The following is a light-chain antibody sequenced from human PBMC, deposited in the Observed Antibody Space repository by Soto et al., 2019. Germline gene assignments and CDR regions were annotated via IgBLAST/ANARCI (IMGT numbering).Light chain of an antibody. J-gene: IGKJ1*01. Sequence: EIVLTQSPATLSLSPGERATLSCRASHSVSSNLAWYQQKPGQAPRLLISDASSRATDVPDRFSGSGSGTDFTLTITRLEPEDFAVYYCQQYGDSPVTFGQGTKVDIK. CDR1: HSVSSN. CDR3: QQYGDSPVT. CDR2: DAS. V-gene: IGKV3-20*01.